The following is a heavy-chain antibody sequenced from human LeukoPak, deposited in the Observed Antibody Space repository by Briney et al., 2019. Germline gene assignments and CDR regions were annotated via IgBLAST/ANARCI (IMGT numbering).Heavy chain of an antibody. CDR1: GYTFTSYG. CDR2: ISAYNGNT. J-gene: IGHJ4*02. V-gene: IGHV1-18*01. Sequence: GASVKVSCKASGYTFTSYGISWVRQAPGQGLEWMGWISAYNGNTNYAQKLQGRVTMTTDTSTSTASMELRSLRSDDTAVYYCARSYCGGDCYWFFDYWGQGTLVTVSS. D-gene: IGHD2-21*02. CDR3: ARSYCGGDCYWFFDY.